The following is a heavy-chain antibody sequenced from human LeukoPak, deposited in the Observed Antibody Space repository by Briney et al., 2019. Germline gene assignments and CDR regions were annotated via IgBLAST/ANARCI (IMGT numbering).Heavy chain of an antibody. Sequence: PGGSLRLSCAASGFTFSSYAMGWVRQAPGKGLEWVSAITASGGNTYYADSVKGRFTISRDNSKNTLYLQVNSLRAEDTAVYYCAKLYDILTNFDYWGQGTLVTVSS. CDR3: AKLYDILTNFDY. D-gene: IGHD3-9*01. V-gene: IGHV3-23*01. CDR1: GFTFSSYA. CDR2: ITASGGNT. J-gene: IGHJ4*02.